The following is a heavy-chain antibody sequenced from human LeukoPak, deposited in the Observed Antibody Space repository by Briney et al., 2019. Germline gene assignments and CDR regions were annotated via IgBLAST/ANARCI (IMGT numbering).Heavy chain of an antibody. CDR2: ISWNGGDT. D-gene: IGHD1-1*01. Sequence: PGGSLRLSCAASGFTFGDYGMSWVRQVPGKGLEWVSGISWNGGDTGYTDSVKGRFTISRDNAKNSLYLQMNSLRAEDTAVYYCAREEGNWKFDYWGQGTLVTVSS. V-gene: IGHV3-20*04. CDR1: GFTFGDYG. J-gene: IGHJ4*02. CDR3: AREEGNWKFDY.